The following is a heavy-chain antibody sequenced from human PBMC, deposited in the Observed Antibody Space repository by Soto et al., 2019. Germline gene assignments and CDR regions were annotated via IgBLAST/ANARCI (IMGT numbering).Heavy chain of an antibody. J-gene: IGHJ3*01. D-gene: IGHD5-12*01. CDR1: GFAFNSYE. CDR2: IKSGGNTK. Sequence: EVQLVESGGGLVQPGGSLRLSCAASGFAFNSYEMDWVRQAPGKGLEWVANIKSGGNTKFYVDSVKGRFTISRDDAKNSLDSDMNSLGDEDTAVYYCVKEKSVMYSGYDAFDVWGQGTMVTVS. V-gene: IGHV3-48*03. CDR3: VKEKSVMYSGYDAFDV.